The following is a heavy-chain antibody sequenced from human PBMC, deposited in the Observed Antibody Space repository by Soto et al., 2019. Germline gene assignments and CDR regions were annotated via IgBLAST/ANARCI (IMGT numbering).Heavy chain of an antibody. CDR2: ISGSGGST. J-gene: IGHJ4*02. CDR1: GFTFSSYG. Sequence: EVQLLESGGGLVQPGGSLRLSCAASGFTFSSYGMSWVRQAPGKGLDWVSSISGSGGSTYYADSVKGRFSISRDNSKNTLYLQMNSLRAEDTAVYYCSKVKEVGAITLFDYGGQGTLVTVSS. V-gene: IGHV3-23*01. CDR3: SKVKEVGAITLFDY. D-gene: IGHD1-26*01.